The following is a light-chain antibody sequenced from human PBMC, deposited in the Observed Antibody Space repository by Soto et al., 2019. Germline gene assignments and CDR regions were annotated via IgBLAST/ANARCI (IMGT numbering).Light chain of an antibody. CDR1: QSINSE. CDR2: GAS. Sequence: EIVMTQSPATLSLSPGERAALSCRASQSINSELAWYQQKPGQPPRLLIYGASTRATGVPASFTGSESGSEVTLTNNGLQSEDFAGYYCQQGHNCPLTLGQGTRLEI. CDR3: QQGHNCPLT. V-gene: IGKV3-15*01. J-gene: IGKJ2*01.